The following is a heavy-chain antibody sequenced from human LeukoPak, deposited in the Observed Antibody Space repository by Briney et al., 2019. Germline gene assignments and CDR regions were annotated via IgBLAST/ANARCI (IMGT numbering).Heavy chain of an antibody. D-gene: IGHD6-13*01. CDR1: GGTFSSYA. J-gene: IGHJ5*02. V-gene: IGHV1-69*13. CDR3: ARDLWQQLDDPSGWFDP. CDR2: IIPIFGTA. Sequence: ASVKVSCKASGGTFSSYAISWVRQAPGHGLEWMGGIIPIFGTANYAQKFQGRVTITADESTSTAYMELSSLRSEDTAVYYCARDLWQQLDDPSGWFDPWGQGTLVTVSS.